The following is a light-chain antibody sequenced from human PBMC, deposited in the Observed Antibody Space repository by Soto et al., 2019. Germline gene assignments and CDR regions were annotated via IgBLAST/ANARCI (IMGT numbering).Light chain of an antibody. J-gene: IGLJ1*01. CDR3: CSYAGSSSYV. V-gene: IGLV2-23*01. Sequence: QPALTQPASVSGSPGQSITISCTGTSSDVGTYNLVSWYQQHPGKAPKVMIYEGSKRPSGVSNRFSGSKSGNTASLTISGLQAEDEADYYCCSYAGSSSYVFGTGTKLTVL. CDR2: EGS. CDR1: SSDVGTYNL.